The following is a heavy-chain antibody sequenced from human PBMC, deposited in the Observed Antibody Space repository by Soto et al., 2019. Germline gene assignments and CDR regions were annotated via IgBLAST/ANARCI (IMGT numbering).Heavy chain of an antibody. CDR2: IYYSGST. CDR1: GGSISSYY. CDR3: ARGVYYDFWSGSGNWFDP. D-gene: IGHD3-3*01. J-gene: IGHJ5*02. Sequence: SETLSLTCTVSGGSISSYYWSWIRQPPGKGLEWIGYIYYSGSTNYNPSLKSRVTISVDTSKNQFSLKLSSVTAADTAVYYCARGVYYDFWSGSGNWFDPWGHGTLVTVSS. V-gene: IGHV4-59*01.